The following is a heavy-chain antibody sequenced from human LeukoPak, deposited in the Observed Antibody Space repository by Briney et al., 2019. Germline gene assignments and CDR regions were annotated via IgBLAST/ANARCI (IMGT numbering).Heavy chain of an antibody. V-gene: IGHV3-15*01. CDR1: GFSFSNAW. CDR2: IKSKTDGGTT. D-gene: IGHD3-22*01. J-gene: IGHJ4*02. CDR3: ITVTLDYYDSSGYLCYFDY. Sequence: KPGGSLRLSCAASGFSFSNAWMSWVRQAPGQGLEWVGRIKSKTDGGTTDYAAPVKGRFTISRDDSKNTLYLQMNSLKTEDTAVYYCITVTLDYYDSSGYLCYFDYWGQGTLVTVSS.